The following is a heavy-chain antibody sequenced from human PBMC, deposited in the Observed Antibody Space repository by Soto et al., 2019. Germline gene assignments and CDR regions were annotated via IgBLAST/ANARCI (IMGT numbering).Heavy chain of an antibody. V-gene: IGHV3-23*01. Sequence: GGSLRLSCAASGFTFSSYAMSWVRQAPGKGLEWVSTISGSDGRTYSTDSVKGRFTISRDNPKKTVYLQMNRLRADDTAIYYCAKGLYYYDSSGYRLFDYWGQGTLVTVSS. CDR2: ISGSDGRT. CDR3: AKGLYYYDSSGYRLFDY. J-gene: IGHJ4*02. CDR1: GFTFSSYA. D-gene: IGHD3-22*01.